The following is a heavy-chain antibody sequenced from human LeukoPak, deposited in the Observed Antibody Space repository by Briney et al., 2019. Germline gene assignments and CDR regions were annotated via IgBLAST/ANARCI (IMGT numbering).Heavy chain of an antibody. CDR3: ATSFGPVIAAAGTGAD. J-gene: IGHJ4*02. V-gene: IGHV3-23*01. D-gene: IGHD6-13*01. CDR1: GFTFRSYA. Sequence: GGPLRLSCAASGFTFRSYAMNWVRQAPGKGLEWVSVISGSGSSTYYADSVKGRFTIFRDNSKNTLYLQMNSLRAEDTAVYYCATSFGPVIAAAGTGADWGQGTLVTVSS. CDR2: ISGSGSST.